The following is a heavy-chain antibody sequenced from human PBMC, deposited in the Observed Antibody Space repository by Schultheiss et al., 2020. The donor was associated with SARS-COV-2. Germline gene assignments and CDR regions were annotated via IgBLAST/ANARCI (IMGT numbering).Heavy chain of an antibody. D-gene: IGHD5-18*01. V-gene: IGHV3-21*05. CDR1: GFTFSSYA. Sequence: GESLKISCAASGFTFSSYAMSWVRQAPGKGLEWLSYISSSGTYTDYADSVKGRFTISRDNARNSVYLQMNSLRAEDTAIYYCVRPTGYSYGSHDAFDIWGQGTLVTVSS. CDR2: ISSSGTYT. CDR3: VRPTGYSYGSHDAFDI. J-gene: IGHJ3*02.